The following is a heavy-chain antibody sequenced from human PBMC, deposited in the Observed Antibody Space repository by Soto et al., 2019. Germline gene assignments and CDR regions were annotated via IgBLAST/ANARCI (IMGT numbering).Heavy chain of an antibody. CDR2: ISDTGDTA. Sequence: EVQLLESGGGLVQPGGSLRLSCAASGFIFSNSAMTWVRQAPGKGLEWVSTISDTGDTAYYADSLKGRFTVFRDNSKNTLFLQMNSLRVEDTAVYYCARGSDKKGWGSSTFDIWGQGTMVTVSS. J-gene: IGHJ3*02. CDR1: GFIFSNSA. D-gene: IGHD7-27*01. V-gene: IGHV3-23*01. CDR3: ARGSDKKGWGSSTFDI.